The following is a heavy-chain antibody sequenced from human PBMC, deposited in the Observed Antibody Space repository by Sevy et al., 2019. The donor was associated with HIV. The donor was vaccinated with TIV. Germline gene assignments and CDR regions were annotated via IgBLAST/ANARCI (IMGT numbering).Heavy chain of an antibody. J-gene: IGHJ5*02. CDR2: ISVSGGST. Sequence: GALRLSCAASGFTFNIYAMTWVRQAPGKGLEWVSTISVSGGSTYYADSVKGRFTISRDNSKNTLYLQMNSLRAEDTAVYYCAKDHDNNWFDPRGQGTLVTVSS. V-gene: IGHV3-23*01. CDR1: GFTFNIYA. CDR3: AKDHDNNWFDP. D-gene: IGHD3-9*01.